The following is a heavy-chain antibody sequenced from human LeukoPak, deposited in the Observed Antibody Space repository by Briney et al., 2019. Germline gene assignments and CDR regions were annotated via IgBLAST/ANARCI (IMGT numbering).Heavy chain of an antibody. CDR1: GFTFSNYG. V-gene: IGHV3-23*01. CDR2: ISDVSGSRT. J-gene: IGHJ3*01. Sequence: GGSLRLSRAASGFTFSNYGLSWVRQAPGQGLEWVASISDVSGSRTPYTDSVKGRFTISRDNSKNTLYLQMNNLRAEDTAIYYCAKDERLCGGDCFTTIDFWGQGTMVTVSS. D-gene: IGHD2-21*02. CDR3: AKDERLCGGDCFTTIDF.